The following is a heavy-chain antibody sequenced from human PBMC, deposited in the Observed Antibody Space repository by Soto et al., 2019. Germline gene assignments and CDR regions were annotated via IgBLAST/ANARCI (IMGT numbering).Heavy chain of an antibody. CDR1: GFTFSSYA. D-gene: IGHD3-3*01. CDR3: ALMTTIFGVVTPFDY. Sequence: GGSLRLSCAASGFTFSSYAMSWVRQAPGKGLEWVSAISGSGGSTYYADSVKGRFTISRDNSKNTLYLQMNSLRAEDTAVYYCALMTTIFGVVTPFDYWGQGTLVTVSS. V-gene: IGHV3-23*01. CDR2: ISGSGGST. J-gene: IGHJ4*02.